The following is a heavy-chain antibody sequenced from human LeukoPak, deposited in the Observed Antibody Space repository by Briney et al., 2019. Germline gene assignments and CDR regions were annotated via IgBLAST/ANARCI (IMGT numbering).Heavy chain of an antibody. CDR1: GYTFSGYY. J-gene: IGHJ6*03. CDR3: ARDGVWFGELLYLYYYYMDV. Sequence: ASVKVSCKASGYTFSGYYLHWVRQAPGQGLEWMGWINPNSGGTNYAQKFQGRVTMTRDTSISTAYMELSRLRSDDTAVYYCARDGVWFGELLYLYYYYMDVWGKGTTVTVSS. CDR2: INPNSGGT. V-gene: IGHV1-2*02. D-gene: IGHD3-10*01.